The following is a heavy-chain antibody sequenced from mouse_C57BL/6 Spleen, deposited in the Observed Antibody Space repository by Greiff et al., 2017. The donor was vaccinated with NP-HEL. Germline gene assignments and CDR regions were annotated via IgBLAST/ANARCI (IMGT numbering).Heavy chain of an antibody. CDR3: ARQRDGGVYFDY. CDR1: GFTFSSYT. J-gene: IGHJ2*01. V-gene: IGHV5-9*01. Sequence: EVKLVESGGGLVKPGGSLKLSCAASGFTFSSYTMSWVRQTPEKRLEWVATISGGGGNTYYPDSVKGRFTISRDNAKNTLYLQMSSLRSEDTALYYCARQRDGGVYFDYWGQGTTLTVSS. CDR2: ISGGGGNT. D-gene: IGHD3-3*01.